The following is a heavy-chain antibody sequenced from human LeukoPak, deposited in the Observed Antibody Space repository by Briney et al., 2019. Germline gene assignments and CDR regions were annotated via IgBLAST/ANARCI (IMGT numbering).Heavy chain of an antibody. CDR3: ASGRITIFGVDSMDV. V-gene: IGHV4-34*01. D-gene: IGHD3-3*01. Sequence: SETLSLTCAVYGGSFSGYYWSWIRQPPGKGLEWIGEINHSGSTNYNPSLKSRVTISVDTSKNQFSLKLSSVTAADTAVCYCASGRITIFGVDSMDVWGKGTTVTVSS. CDR2: INHSGST. CDR1: GGSFSGYY. J-gene: IGHJ6*04.